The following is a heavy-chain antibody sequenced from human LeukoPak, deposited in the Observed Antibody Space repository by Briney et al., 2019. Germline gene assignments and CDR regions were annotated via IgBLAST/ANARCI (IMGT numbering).Heavy chain of an antibody. V-gene: IGHV3-21*01. J-gene: IGHJ3*02. CDR3: AREYYDFWSGTSSYSSDAFDI. CDR2: ISSSSSYI. D-gene: IGHD3-3*01. Sequence: GGSLRLSCAASGFTFSSYSMNWGRQAPGKGLEWVSSISSSSSYIYYADSVKGRFTISRDNAKNSLYLQMNSLRAEDTAVYYCAREYYDFWSGTSSYSSDAFDIWGQGTMVTVSS. CDR1: GFTFSSYS.